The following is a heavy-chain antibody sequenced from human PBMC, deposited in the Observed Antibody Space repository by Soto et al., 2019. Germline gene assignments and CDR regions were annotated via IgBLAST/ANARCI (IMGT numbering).Heavy chain of an antibody. CDR3: ARGATVTQYDY. J-gene: IGHJ4*02. CDR1: GVSVSSGSFY. CDR2: GSYSGTT. V-gene: IGHV4-61*01. D-gene: IGHD4-17*01. Sequence: SETLSLTCTVSGVSVSSGSFYWAWIRQPPGKGLEWIGFGSYSGTTNYKPSLKSRVTISVDTSRSQVSLMVSSLTAADTAVYYCARGATVTQYDYWGQGTLVTVSS.